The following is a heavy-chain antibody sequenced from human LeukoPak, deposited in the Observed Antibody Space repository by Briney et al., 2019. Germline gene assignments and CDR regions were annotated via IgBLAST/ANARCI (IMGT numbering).Heavy chain of an antibody. J-gene: IGHJ3*01. Sequence: TGGSLRLPCAASGFTFSNYAMIGVRQAPGQGLEWVSAIRSGGSAKYADPVKARFTISRDNSKNTLYLQMNSLRTEDTALYFCARDPNGDYIGAFDFLGQGTVVTVSS. CDR3: ARDPNGDYIGAFDF. V-gene: IGHV3-23*01. D-gene: IGHD4-17*01. CDR1: GFTFSNYA. CDR2: IRSGGSA.